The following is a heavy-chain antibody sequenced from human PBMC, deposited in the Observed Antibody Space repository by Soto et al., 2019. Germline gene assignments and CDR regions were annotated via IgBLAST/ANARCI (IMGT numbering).Heavy chain of an antibody. J-gene: IGHJ6*02. CDR3: ASKLGPYYYGLDV. CDR1: GDSITNNHW. CDR2: IYHTGHA. V-gene: IGHV4-4*02. D-gene: IGHD3-16*01. Sequence: SETLSLTXTVYGDSITNNHWWTWVRQSPGKGPKMIGEIYHTGHANYNPSLNSRVAIPVDKSKNQFSLTLNSVTAADTAVYYCASKLGPYYYGLDVWGQGTTVTVS.